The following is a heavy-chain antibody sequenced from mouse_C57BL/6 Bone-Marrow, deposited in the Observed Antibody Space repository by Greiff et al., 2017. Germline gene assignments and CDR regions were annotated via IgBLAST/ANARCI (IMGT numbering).Heavy chain of an antibody. Sequence: EVQVVESGGGLVQPKGSLKLSCAASGFTFNTYAMHWVRQAPGQGLEWVARIRSKSSTSAKYYADSVKDRFTISRADSQSMLYLQMNNLKTEDTAMYYCVRSDDGYYWCAYWGQGTLVTVSA. J-gene: IGHJ3*01. CDR2: IRSKSSTSAK. CDR3: VRSDDGYYWCAY. D-gene: IGHD2-3*01. V-gene: IGHV10-3*01. CDR1: GFTFNTYA.